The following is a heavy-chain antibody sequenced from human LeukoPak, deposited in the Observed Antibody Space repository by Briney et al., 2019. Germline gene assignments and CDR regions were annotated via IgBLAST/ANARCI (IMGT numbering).Heavy chain of an antibody. J-gene: IGHJ4*02. D-gene: IGHD3-10*01. CDR1: GFTFSSYA. V-gene: IGHV3-23*01. CDR2: ISGSGGST. Sequence: GGSLRLSCAASGFTFSSYAMSWVRQAPGKGLEWVSAISGSGGSTYYADSVKGRFTISRDNSKNTLYLQMNSPRAEDTAVYYCAKFPKYYYGSGSYYSHFDYWGQGTLVTVSS. CDR3: AKFPKYYYGSGSYYSHFDY.